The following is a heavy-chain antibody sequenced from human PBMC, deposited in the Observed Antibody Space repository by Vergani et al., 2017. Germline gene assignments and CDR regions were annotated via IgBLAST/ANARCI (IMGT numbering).Heavy chain of an antibody. CDR1: GDSINSGRFY. CDR3: ARDYGSGPPQSRRLLYDIGWFDP. D-gene: IGHD3-10*01. CDR2: IKQDGSEK. Sequence: LQLQESGPGLVKPSQTLSLTCSVFGDSINSGRFYWSWVRQSPGKGLEWVANIKQDGSEKYYVDSVKGRFTISRDNANNLVYLQMSSVRADDTAVYYCARDYGSGPPQSRRLLYDIGWFDPWGQGTLVTVSS. V-gene: IGHV3-7*01. J-gene: IGHJ5*02.